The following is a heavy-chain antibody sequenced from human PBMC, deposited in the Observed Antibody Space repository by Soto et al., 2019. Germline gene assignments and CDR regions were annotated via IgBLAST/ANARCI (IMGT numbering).Heavy chain of an antibody. D-gene: IGHD6-13*01. CDR3: ATSTIDTSTWKQYFYGMDV. V-gene: IGHV1-3*01. Sequence: ASVKVSCKASGYTFTSYAMHWVRQAPGQRLEWMGWINAVSGNKKYSQKFQGRVTITRDTSASTAYMELSSLRSEDTAVYYCATSTIDTSTWKQYFYGMDVWGQGYTVNVSS. CDR1: GYTFTSYA. CDR2: INAVSGNK. J-gene: IGHJ6*02.